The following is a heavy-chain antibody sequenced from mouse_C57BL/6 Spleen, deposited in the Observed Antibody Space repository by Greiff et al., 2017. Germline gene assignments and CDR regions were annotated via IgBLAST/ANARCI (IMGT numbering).Heavy chain of an antibody. J-gene: IGHJ3*01. CDR2: IHPNSGST. D-gene: IGHD2-4*01. V-gene: IGHV1-64*01. CDR3: ARAYYDYDGGFAY. CDR1: GYTFNSYW. Sequence: QVQLQQSGAELVKPGASVTLSCKASGYTFNSYWMHWVQPRPGQGLEWIGMIHPNSGSTNYNEKFKSKDTLTVDKSSSTAYMQLSCLTSEDSAVYNCARAYYDYDGGFAYWGQGTLVTVSA.